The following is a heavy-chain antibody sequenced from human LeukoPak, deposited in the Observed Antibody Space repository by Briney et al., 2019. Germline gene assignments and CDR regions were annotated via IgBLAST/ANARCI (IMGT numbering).Heavy chain of an antibody. Sequence: ASVKVSCKASGYTFTSYGISWVRQAPGQGLEWMGWISAYNGNTNYAQKLQGRVTMTTDTSTSTANMELRSLRSDDTAVYYCARGGRYCSGGSCLGIDYWGQGTLVTVSS. J-gene: IGHJ4*02. CDR2: ISAYNGNT. V-gene: IGHV1-18*01. CDR1: GYTFTSYG. CDR3: ARGGRYCSGGSCLGIDY. D-gene: IGHD2-15*01.